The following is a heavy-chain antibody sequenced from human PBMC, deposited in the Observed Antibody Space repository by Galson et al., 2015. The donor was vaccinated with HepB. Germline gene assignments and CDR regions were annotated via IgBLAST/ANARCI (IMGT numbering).Heavy chain of an antibody. Sequence: SLRLSCAASGFMFSSYTMHWVRQAPGKGLEWVAAISYDGNDKYSADSVKGRFTISRDNSKNTLILQMNSLRTEDTAVYYCARGFGGFYPDFDYWGQGTLVTVYS. CDR3: ARGFGGFYPDFDY. J-gene: IGHJ4*02. CDR2: ISYDGNDK. V-gene: IGHV3-30-3*01. D-gene: IGHD3-3*01. CDR1: GFMFSSYT.